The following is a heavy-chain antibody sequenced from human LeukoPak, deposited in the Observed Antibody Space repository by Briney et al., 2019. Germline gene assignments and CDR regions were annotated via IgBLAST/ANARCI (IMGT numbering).Heavy chain of an antibody. CDR3: GRAGPVTKDHFIDV. CDR2: ISSSSTYI. Sequence: GGSLRLSCAASGFTFSSYNMNWVRQAPGKGLELVSSISSSSTYIYYAESMKGRFTISRDNAKNSLYLQMNSLSAEDTAVYYCGRAGPVTKDHFIDVWGKGTTVTVSS. J-gene: IGHJ6*03. V-gene: IGHV3-21*01. D-gene: IGHD2-2*01. CDR1: GFTFSSYN.